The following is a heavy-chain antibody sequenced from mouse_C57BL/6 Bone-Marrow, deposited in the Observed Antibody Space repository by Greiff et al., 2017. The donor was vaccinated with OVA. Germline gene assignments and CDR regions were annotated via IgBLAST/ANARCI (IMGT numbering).Heavy chain of an antibody. CDR1: GYAFTNYL. CDR3: AREGTGTYYFDY. D-gene: IGHD4-1*01. J-gene: IGHJ2*01. Sequence: VKLMESGAELVRPGTSVKVSCKASGYAFTNYLIEWVKQRPGQGLEWIGVINPGSGGTNYNEKFKGKATLTADKSSSTAYMQLSSLTSEDSAVYFCAREGTGTYYFDYWGQGTTLTVSS. V-gene: IGHV1-54*01. CDR2: INPGSGGT.